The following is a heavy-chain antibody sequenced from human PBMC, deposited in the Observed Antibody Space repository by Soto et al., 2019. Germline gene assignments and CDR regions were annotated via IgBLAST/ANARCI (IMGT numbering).Heavy chain of an antibody. Sequence: GESLKISCKGSGYSFTSYWIGWVRQMPGKGLEWMGIIYPGDSDTIYSPSFQGQVTISADKSISTAYLQWSSLKASDTAMYYCARGDSSSYSGMDVWGQGTTVTVSS. CDR2: IYPGDSDT. CDR3: ARGDSSSYSGMDV. CDR1: GYSFTSYW. J-gene: IGHJ6*02. V-gene: IGHV5-51*01. D-gene: IGHD6-13*01.